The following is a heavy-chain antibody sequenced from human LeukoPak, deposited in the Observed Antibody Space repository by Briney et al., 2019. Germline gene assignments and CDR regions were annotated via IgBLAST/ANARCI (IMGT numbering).Heavy chain of an antibody. CDR1: GFTLSSYW. D-gene: IGHD2-15*01. J-gene: IGHJ3*02. V-gene: IGHV3-7*05. CDR3: AGSRVPGAVDI. CDR2: IKQDGSEK. Sequence: PGGSLRLSCAASGFTLSSYWMSWVRQAPGKGLEWVANIKQDGSEKYCVDSVKGRFTISRDNAKKSLYLQMNSLRAEDTAVYYCAGSRVPGAVDIWGQGTMVTVSS.